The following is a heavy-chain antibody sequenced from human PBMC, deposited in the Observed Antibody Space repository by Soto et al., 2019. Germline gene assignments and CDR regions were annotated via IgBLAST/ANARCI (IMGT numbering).Heavy chain of an antibody. Sequence: PSETLSLTCAVSGYSISSGYYWGWIRQPPGKGLEWIGSIYHSVSTYYNPSLKSRVTISVDTSKKQFSLKLSSVTAADTAVYYCVLIVYDTNVDYSGQVILFTICS. CDR1: GYSISSGYY. J-gene: IGHJ4*02. D-gene: IGHD2-8*01. CDR2: IYHSVST. CDR3: VLIVYDTNVDY. V-gene: IGHV4-38-2*01.